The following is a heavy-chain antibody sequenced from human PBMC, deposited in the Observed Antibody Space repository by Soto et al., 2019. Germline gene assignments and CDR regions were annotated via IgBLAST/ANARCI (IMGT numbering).Heavy chain of an antibody. V-gene: IGHV3-15*07. CDR2: IKSKTDGGTT. J-gene: IGHJ4*02. CDR1: GFTFTNAL. CDR3: SFRPASGPDY. Sequence: GGSLRLSCAASGFTFTNALMTWVRQAPGKGLEWVGRIKSKTDGGTTDYAAPVKDRFTSSRDDSENTLYLQMSTLKTEDTAVYYCSFRPASGPDYWGQGTLVTVSS.